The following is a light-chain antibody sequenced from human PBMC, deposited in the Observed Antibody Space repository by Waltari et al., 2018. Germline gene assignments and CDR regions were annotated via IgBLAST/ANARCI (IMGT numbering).Light chain of an antibody. J-gene: IGLJ1*01. CDR1: SSNIGAGYD. CDR3: QSYDSSLSGSYV. CDR2: ATS. V-gene: IGLV1-40*01. Sequence: QSVLTQPPSVSGAPGQRVTISCTGSSSNIGAGYDVHWYQQLPGTAPKLLIYATSSRPAGVPDRFSGSKSGTSASLAITGLQAEDEADYYCQSYDSSLSGSYVFGTGTKVTVL.